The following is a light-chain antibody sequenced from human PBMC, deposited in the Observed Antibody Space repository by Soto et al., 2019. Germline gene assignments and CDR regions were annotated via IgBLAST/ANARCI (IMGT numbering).Light chain of an antibody. J-gene: IGLJ1*01. CDR3: SSYAGSNNFV. CDR1: SSDVGGYNY. V-gene: IGLV2-8*01. Sequence: SLLTQPPSASGSPGQSVTISCTGTSSDVGGYNYVSWYQQHPGKAPKLMIYEVSERPSGVPDRFSGSKSSNTASLTVSGLQAEDEADYYCSSYAGSNNFVFGTGTKVTVL. CDR2: EVS.